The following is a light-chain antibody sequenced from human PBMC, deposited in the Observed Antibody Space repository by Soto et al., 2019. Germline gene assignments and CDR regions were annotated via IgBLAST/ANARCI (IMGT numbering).Light chain of an antibody. V-gene: IGKV1D-12*01. CDR3: QQANSFPRT. CDR1: QAISTW. J-gene: IGKJ1*01. Sequence: DIQMTQSPSSVSASVGDRVTITCRASQAISTWLAWYQQNPGKAPKLLIYSAFNLQSGVPSRFSGSGSGTDFTLTISSLQPEDFATYYCQQANSFPRTFGQGTKVEIK. CDR2: SAF.